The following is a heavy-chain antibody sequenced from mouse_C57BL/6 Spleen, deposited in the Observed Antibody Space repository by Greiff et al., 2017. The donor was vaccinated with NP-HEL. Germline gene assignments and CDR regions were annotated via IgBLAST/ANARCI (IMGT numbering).Heavy chain of an antibody. V-gene: IGHV5-17*01. CDR3: ASPYYYGSSPWFAY. D-gene: IGHD1-1*01. J-gene: IGHJ3*01. Sequence: LVESGGGLVKPGGSLKLSCAASGFTFSDYGMHWVRQAPEKGLEWVAYISSGSSTIYYADTVKGRFTISRDNAKNTLFLQMTSLRSEDTAMYYCASPYYYGSSPWFAYWGQGTLVTVSA. CDR1: GFTFSDYG. CDR2: ISSGSSTI.